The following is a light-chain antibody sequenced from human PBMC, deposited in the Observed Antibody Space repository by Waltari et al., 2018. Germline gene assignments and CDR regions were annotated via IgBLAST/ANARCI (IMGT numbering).Light chain of an antibody. V-gene: IGKV3-15*01. CDR1: QSISRN. J-gene: IGKJ2*01. CDR2: GAS. Sequence: EVLMTQSPATLSVSPVERATLSCRASQSISRNLAWYQQKPGQAPSLLIYGASTRATGIPARFSGSGSGTEFTLSISSLQSEDFAVYYCQQYNNWRTFGQGTKLEIK. CDR3: QQYNNWRT.